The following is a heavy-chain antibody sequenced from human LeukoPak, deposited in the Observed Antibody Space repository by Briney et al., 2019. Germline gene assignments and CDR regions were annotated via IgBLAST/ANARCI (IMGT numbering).Heavy chain of an antibody. J-gene: IGHJ3*02. V-gene: IGHV4-59*01. D-gene: IGHD3-3*01. CDR3: ARDYGRVVLRAFDI. CDR1: GGSISSYY. CDR2: IYYSGST. Sequence: PSETLSLTCTVSGGSISSYYWSWIRQPPGKGLEWIGYIYYSGSTNYNPSLKSRVTISVDTSKNQFSLKLSSVTAADTAVYYCARDYGRVVLRAFDIWGQGTMVTVSS.